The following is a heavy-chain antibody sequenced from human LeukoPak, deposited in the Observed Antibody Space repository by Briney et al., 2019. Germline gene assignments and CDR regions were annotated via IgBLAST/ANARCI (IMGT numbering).Heavy chain of an antibody. D-gene: IGHD6-13*01. CDR2: IRYDGSNK. Sequence: GGSLRLSCAASGFTFSSYGMHWVRQAPGKGLEWVAFIRYDGSNKYYAGSVKGRFTISRDNSKNTLYLQMNSLRAEDTAVYYCAKSGTIAALNWFDPWGQGTLVTVSS. CDR3: AKSGTIAALNWFDP. CDR1: GFTFSSYG. V-gene: IGHV3-30*02. J-gene: IGHJ5*02.